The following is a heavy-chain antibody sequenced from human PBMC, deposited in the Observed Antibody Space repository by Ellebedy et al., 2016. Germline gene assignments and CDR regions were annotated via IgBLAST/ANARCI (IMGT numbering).Heavy chain of an antibody. Sequence: GGSLRLSXAASGFTFTSYAMSWVRQAPGKGLEWVSAISGSGGGTYYADSVKGRFTISRDNSKNTLYLQMNSLRAEDTAIYYCAKDLYYYGSGKDYWGQGTLVTVSS. CDR1: GFTFTSYA. V-gene: IGHV3-23*01. J-gene: IGHJ4*02. CDR2: ISGSGGGT. CDR3: AKDLYYYGSGKDY. D-gene: IGHD3-10*01.